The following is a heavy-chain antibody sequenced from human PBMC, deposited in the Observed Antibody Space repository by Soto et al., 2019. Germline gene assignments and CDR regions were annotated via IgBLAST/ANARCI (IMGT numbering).Heavy chain of an antibody. J-gene: IGHJ5*02. Sequence: GGSLRLSCAASGFTFSSYGMHWVRQAPGKGLEWVAVIWYDGSTIYYADSVKGRFTISRDNAKNSLYLQMNSLRAEDTAVYYCARHPERIAEIGWFDPWGQGTLVTVSS. V-gene: IGHV3-33*01. CDR3: ARHPERIAEIGWFDP. CDR1: GFTFSSYG. D-gene: IGHD6-13*01. CDR2: IWYDGSTI.